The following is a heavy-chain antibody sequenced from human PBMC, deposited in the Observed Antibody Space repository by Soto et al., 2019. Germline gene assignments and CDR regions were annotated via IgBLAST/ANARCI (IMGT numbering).Heavy chain of an antibody. D-gene: IGHD6-6*01. V-gene: IGHV3-23*01. CDR2: ISGSGGST. CDR3: AKSRSSLQRPYYGMDV. J-gene: IGHJ6*02. Sequence: GRSLRLSCAASGFTFSSYAMSWVRQAPGKGLEWVSAISGSGGSTYYADSVKGRFTISRDNSKNTLYLQMNRLRAEDTAVYYCAKSRSSLQRPYYGMDVWGQGTTVTVSS. CDR1: GFTFSSYA.